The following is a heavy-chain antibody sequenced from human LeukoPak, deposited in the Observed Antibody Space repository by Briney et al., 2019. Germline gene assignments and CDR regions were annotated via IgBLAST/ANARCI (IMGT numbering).Heavy chain of an antibody. CDR3: AKGHFFGVVIISAY. CDR1: GFTFTKYA. V-gene: IGHV3-30*04. D-gene: IGHD3-3*01. J-gene: IGHJ4*02. Sequence: PGRSLRLSCGASGFTFTKYAMHWVRQAPGKGLEWMAVISYDGGDKYYTESLEGRFTISRDNSKNTLYLQMNSLRAEDTAVYYCAKGHFFGVVIISAYWGQGTLVTVSS. CDR2: ISYDGGDK.